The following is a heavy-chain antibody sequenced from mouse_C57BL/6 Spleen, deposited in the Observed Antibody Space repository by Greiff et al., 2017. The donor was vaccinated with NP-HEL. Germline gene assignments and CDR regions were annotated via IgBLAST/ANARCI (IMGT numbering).Heavy chain of an antibody. J-gene: IGHJ2*01. D-gene: IGHD1-1*01. CDR3: ASSETVVDY. CDR1: GYAFSSSW. V-gene: IGHV1-82*01. CDR2: IYPGDGDT. Sequence: VHLVESGPELVKPGASVKISCKASGYAFSSSWMNWVKQRPGKGLEWIGRIYPGDGDTNNNGKLKGKATLTADKASSTAYMHLSSLTSEDSAVYFCASSETVVDYWGPGTTLTVSS.